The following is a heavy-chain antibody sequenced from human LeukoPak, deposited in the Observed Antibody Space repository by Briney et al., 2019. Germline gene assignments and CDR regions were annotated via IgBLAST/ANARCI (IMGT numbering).Heavy chain of an antibody. D-gene: IGHD4-23*01. CDR3: AHDYGGTEDRFDP. J-gene: IGHJ5*02. Sequence: PGGSLRLSCAASGFTFSSYGMHWVRQAPGKGLEWVAFIRYDGSNKYYADSVKGRFTISRDNSKNTLYLQMNSLRAEDTAVYYCAHDYGGTEDRFDPWGQGTLVTVSS. V-gene: IGHV3-30*02. CDR2: IRYDGSNK. CDR1: GFTFSSYG.